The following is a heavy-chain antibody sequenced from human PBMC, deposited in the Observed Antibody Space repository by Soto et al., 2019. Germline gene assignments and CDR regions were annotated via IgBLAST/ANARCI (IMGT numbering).Heavy chain of an antibody. V-gene: IGHV3-33*06. CDR2: IWYDGSNK. J-gene: IGHJ5*02. D-gene: IGHD2-2*01. Sequence: PGESLKISCAASGFTFSSYGMHWVRQAPGKGLEWVAVIWYDGSNKYYADSVKGRFTISRDNSKNTLYLQMNSLRAEDTAVYYCAKDFPVGSTSSSGFDPWGQGTLVTVSS. CDR3: AKDFPVGSTSSSGFDP. CDR1: GFTFSSYG.